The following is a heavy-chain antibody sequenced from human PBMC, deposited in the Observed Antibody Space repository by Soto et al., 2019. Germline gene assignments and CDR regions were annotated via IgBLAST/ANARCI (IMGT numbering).Heavy chain of an antibody. Sequence: GESLKISCQGSGYSFVSYWIAWVRQRPGKGLEWMGSIYPGDSDTTNSPSFQGQVTMSVEKSITTVYLQWKSLKASDSAIYYCARKDGDEIEYWGQGTLVNVSS. CDR2: IYPGDSDT. V-gene: IGHV5-51*01. CDR3: ARKDGDEIEY. D-gene: IGHD3-22*01. J-gene: IGHJ4*02. CDR1: GYSFVSYW.